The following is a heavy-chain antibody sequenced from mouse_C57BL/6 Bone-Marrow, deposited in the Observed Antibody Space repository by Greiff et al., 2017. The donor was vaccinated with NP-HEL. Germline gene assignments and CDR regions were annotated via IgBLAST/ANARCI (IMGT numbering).Heavy chain of an antibody. Sequence: DVTLVESGGGLVKPGGSLKLSCAASGFTFSDYGMHWVRQAPEKGLEWVAYISSGSSTIYSADTVKGRFTISRDNAKNTLFLQMTSLRSEDTAMYYCARYLYFDYWGQGTTLTVSS. V-gene: IGHV5-17*01. CDR1: GFTFSDYG. CDR3: ARYLYFDY. J-gene: IGHJ2*01. D-gene: IGHD5-1*01. CDR2: ISSGSSTI.